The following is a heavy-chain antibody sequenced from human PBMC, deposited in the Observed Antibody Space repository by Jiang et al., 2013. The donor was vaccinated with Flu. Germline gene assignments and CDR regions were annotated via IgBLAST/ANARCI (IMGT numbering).Heavy chain of an antibody. V-gene: IGHV1-69*01. CDR3: ARGGVYCSSTSCYDYFDY. CDR2: IIPIFGTA. D-gene: IGHD2-2*01. Sequence: AEVKKPGSSVKVSCKASGGTFSSYAISWVRQAPGQGLEWMGGIIPIFGTANYAQKFQGRVTITADESTSTAYMELSSLRSEDTAVYYCARGGVYCSSTSCYDYFDYWGQGTLVTVSS. J-gene: IGHJ4*02. CDR1: GGTFSSYA.